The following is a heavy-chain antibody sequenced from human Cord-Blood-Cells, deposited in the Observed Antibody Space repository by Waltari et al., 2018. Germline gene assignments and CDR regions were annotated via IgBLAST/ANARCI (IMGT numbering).Heavy chain of an antibody. CDR2: INQSGST. CDR1: GGSFSGYY. Sequence: QVQLQQWGAGLLKPSETLSLTCAVYGGSFSGYYWSWIRQPPGKGREWIGEINQSGSTNYNPSLKSRVTISVDTSKNQFSLKLSSVTAADTAVYYCARASEIDYGDYDIWGQGTMVTVSS. CDR3: ARASEIDYGDYDI. J-gene: IGHJ3*02. D-gene: IGHD4-17*01. V-gene: IGHV4-34*01.